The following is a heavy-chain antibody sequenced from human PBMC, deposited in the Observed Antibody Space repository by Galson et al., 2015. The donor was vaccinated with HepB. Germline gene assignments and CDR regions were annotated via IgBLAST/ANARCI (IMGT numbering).Heavy chain of an antibody. Sequence: SLRLSCAASGFSFGSFAMSWVRQPPGQGLEWVSAITGSGAYRHYADSVKGRFTISRDNSKNTVYLQMDSLRVEDTAVYYCAKEDGNYFDSSGYYSPIDYWGQGTLVTVSS. J-gene: IGHJ4*02. CDR2: ITGSGAYR. CDR1: GFSFGSFA. D-gene: IGHD3-22*01. CDR3: AKEDGNYFDSSGYYSPIDY. V-gene: IGHV3-23*01.